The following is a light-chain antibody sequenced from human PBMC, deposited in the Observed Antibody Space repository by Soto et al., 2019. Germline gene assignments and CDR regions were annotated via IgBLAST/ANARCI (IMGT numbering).Light chain of an antibody. CDR2: DIS. CDR3: QQRASWPLT. CDR1: QSIGSF. V-gene: IGKV3-11*01. Sequence: DIVLTQSPSTLSLSPGERATLSCRASQSIGSFLAWYQQKPGQAPRLLIYDISNMATGIPARFSGSGSGTDFTLTISSLEPEDFAVYFCQQRASWPLTFGGGTKVEIK. J-gene: IGKJ4*01.